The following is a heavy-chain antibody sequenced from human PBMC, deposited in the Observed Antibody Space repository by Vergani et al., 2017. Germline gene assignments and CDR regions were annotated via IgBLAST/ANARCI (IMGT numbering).Heavy chain of an antibody. CDR3: AKWTGSSIA. D-gene: IGHD3/OR15-3a*01. V-gene: IGHV3-9*01. CDR1: GFTVADYA. CDR2: ISWNSGSI. Sequence: EVQLVESGGGLVQPGRSLRLSCAASGFTVADYAMHWVRQAPGKGLEWVSGISWNSGSIGYADSVKGRFTISRDNAKNSLYLQMNSLRAEDTALYYCAKWTGSSIAWGQGTLVTVSS. J-gene: IGHJ5*02.